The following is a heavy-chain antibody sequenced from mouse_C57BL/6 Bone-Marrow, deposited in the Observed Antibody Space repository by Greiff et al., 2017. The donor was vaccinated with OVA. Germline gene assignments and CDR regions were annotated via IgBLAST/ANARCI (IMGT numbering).Heavy chain of an antibody. J-gene: IGHJ1*03. CDR3: ARHPTYYGSSYWYFDV. Sequence: EVKLQESGGGLVQPGGSLKLSCAASGFTFSDYGMAWVRQAPRKGPEWVAFISNLAYSIYYADTVTGRFTFSRENAKNTLYLEMSSLRSEDTAMYYCARHPTYYGSSYWYFDVWGTGTTVTVSS. D-gene: IGHD1-1*01. CDR2: ISNLAYSI. V-gene: IGHV5-15*01. CDR1: GFTFSDYG.